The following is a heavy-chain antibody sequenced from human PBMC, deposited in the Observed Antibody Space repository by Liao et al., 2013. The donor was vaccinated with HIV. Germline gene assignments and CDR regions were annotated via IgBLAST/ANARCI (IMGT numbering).Heavy chain of an antibody. CDR3: ARVNLPAEGGWTAGDYFDY. CDR2: IYYSGST. Sequence: QLQLQESGPRLVKPSETLSLTCTVSGGFISSPAYYWGWIRQPPGKGLEWIGHIYYSGSTYYNPSLQSRVTMSIDMSKNQFSLNLNSVTAADTAVYYCARVNLPAEGGWTAGDYFDYWGRGNPRSPSSS. J-gene: IGHJ4*02. V-gene: IGHV4-39*07. CDR1: GGFISSPAYY. D-gene: IGHD6-19*01.